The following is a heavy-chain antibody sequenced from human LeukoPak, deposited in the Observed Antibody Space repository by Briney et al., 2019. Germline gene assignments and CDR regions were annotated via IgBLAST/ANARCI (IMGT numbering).Heavy chain of an antibody. CDR1: EFTFSKYW. CDR2: INNDGSRT. V-gene: IGHV3-74*01. CDR3: VRETDCTGGSCYLSRWLDP. D-gene: IGHD2-15*01. J-gene: IGHJ5*02. Sequence: PGGSLRLSCVASEFTFSKYWMHWVRQARGKGLVSVSRINNDGSRTTYADSVKGRFTISRDNAKNTVYLQMNNLREEDTVVYYCVRETDCTGGSCYLSRWLDPWGQGTLVTVSS.